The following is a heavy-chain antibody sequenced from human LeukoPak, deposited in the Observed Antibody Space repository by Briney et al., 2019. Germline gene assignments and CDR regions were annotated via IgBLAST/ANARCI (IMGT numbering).Heavy chain of an antibody. D-gene: IGHD4-17*01. Sequence: PGGSLRLSCAASGFTFSIHGMNWVRQGPGKGLEWVSGITGSGGSTYYADSVKGRFTISRDNSKNTVYLQMNSLRAEDTAVYYCARLKATVSIHAYFDSWGQGTLVTVSS. CDR2: ITGSGGST. CDR3: ARLKATVSIHAYFDS. V-gene: IGHV3-23*01. CDR1: GFTFSIHG. J-gene: IGHJ4*02.